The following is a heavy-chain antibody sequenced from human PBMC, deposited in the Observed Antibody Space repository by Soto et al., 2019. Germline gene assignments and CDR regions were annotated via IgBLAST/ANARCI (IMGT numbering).Heavy chain of an antibody. CDR3: ARGKAPKLKRVVPAPYLDY. CDR2: IWYDGSNK. Sequence: GGSLKLSCAASGFTFSSYGMHWVRQAPGKGLEWVAVIWYDGSNKYYADSVKGRFTISRDNSKNTLYLQMNSLRAEDTAVYYCARGKAPKLKRVVPAPYLDYWGQGTLVTVSS. CDR1: GFTFSSYG. D-gene: IGHD2-2*01. J-gene: IGHJ4*02. V-gene: IGHV3-33*01.